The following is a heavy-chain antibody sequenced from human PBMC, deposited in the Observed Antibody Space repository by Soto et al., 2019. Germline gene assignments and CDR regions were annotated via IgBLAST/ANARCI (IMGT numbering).Heavy chain of an antibody. J-gene: IGHJ5*01. CDR1: GFSVSNTY. D-gene: IGHD2-8*01. Sequence: GGSLRLSCLGSGFSVSNTYMSWVRQAPGKGLEWISFIFSGGSAFYSDSVKGRFTVSKDNSNNTVSLQMNSLRAEDTAVYYCARHGQPVRYYFDSWGRGTLVTVSS. CDR3: ARHGQPVRYYFDS. CDR2: IFSGGSA. V-gene: IGHV3-53*01.